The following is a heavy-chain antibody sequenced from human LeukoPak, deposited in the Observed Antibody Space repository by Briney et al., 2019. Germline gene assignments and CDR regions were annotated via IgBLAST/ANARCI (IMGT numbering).Heavy chain of an antibody. V-gene: IGHV3-73*01. CDR2: MEKELNGYAT. CDR3: TRDSGTYNWLDP. D-gene: IGHD1-26*01. J-gene: IGHJ5*02. Sequence: TGGSLRPSCAASGFTFSDSSIHWVRQASGKGLEWIGLMEKELNGYATAYAASVRGRFTISRDDSQNTAYLQMDSLKTEDTALYYCTRDSGTYNWLDPWGQGTLVTVSS. CDR1: GFTFSDSS.